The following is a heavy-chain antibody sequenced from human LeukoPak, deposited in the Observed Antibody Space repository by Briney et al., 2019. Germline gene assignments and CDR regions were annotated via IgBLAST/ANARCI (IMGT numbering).Heavy chain of an antibody. CDR3: PRDPPPPTNWFDP. Sequence: SETLSLTCTVSGGSLSSGGYYWSWVRQHPGRGLEWIGYIYYSGSTYYNPSRKSRVTISVDTSKNQFSLNLSPLPPPDTAVYYCPRDPPPPTNWFDPWGQGTLVTVSS. V-gene: IGHV4-31*03. CDR2: IYYSGST. CDR1: GGSLSSGGYY. J-gene: IGHJ5*02.